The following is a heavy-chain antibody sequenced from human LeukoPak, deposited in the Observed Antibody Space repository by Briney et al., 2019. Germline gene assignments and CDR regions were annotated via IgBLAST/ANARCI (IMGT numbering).Heavy chain of an antibody. CDR2: IGGSGDST. Sequence: GGSLRLSCAASGFTFSSYAMTWVRQAPGKGLEWVSVIGGSGDSTYYADSVKGRFTISRDNAKNSLYLQMSSLRVEDTAVYYCARDMDQLPDENWGRGTLVTVSS. CDR3: ARDMDQLPDEN. J-gene: IGHJ4*02. CDR1: GFTFSSYA. V-gene: IGHV3-23*01. D-gene: IGHD1-1*01.